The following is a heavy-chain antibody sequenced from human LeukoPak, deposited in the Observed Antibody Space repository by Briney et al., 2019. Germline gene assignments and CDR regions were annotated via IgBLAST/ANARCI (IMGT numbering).Heavy chain of an antibody. CDR1: GINFNDYT. CDR2: ISSRDSLI. J-gene: IGHJ4*02. V-gene: IGHV3-21*01. D-gene: IGHD5-24*01. CDR3: ARAQFRH. Sequence: AGGSLRLSCEGSGINFNDYTMNWVRQAPGKGLEWVSSISSRDSLIHYTDSVKGRFTISRDNAKNSLYLQMDSLRAEDTAVYYCARAQFRHWGQGTLVTVSS.